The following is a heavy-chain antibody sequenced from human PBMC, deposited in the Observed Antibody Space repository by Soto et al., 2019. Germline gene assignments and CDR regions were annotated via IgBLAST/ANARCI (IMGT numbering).Heavy chain of an antibody. CDR1: GGSISSGGYY. CDR2: IYYSGST. D-gene: IGHD3-9*01. J-gene: IGHJ6*02. CDR3: ARGGYYDILTGYWAYYYYLMDV. V-gene: IGHV4-31*03. Sequence: SETLSLTCTVSGGSISSGGYYWSWIRQHPGKGLEWIGYIYYSGSTYYNPSLKSRVTISVDTSKNQFSLKLSSVTAADTAVYYCARGGYYDILTGYWAYYYYLMDVWGQGTTVTVSS.